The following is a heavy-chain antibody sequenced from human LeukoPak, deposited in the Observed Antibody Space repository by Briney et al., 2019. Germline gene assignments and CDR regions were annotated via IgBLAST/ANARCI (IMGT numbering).Heavy chain of an antibody. CDR2: TYYRSKWYN. CDR3: ARSSHSYGNYYYYYGMDV. CDR1: GDSVSSNSAA. J-gene: IGHJ6*02. D-gene: IGHD5-18*01. V-gene: IGHV6-1*01. Sequence: SQTLSLTCAISGDSVSSNSAAWNWIRQSPSRGLEWLGRTYYRSKWYNDYAVSVKSRITINPDTSKNQFSLQLNSVTPEDTAVYYCARSSHSYGNYYYYYGMDVWGQGTTVTVSS.